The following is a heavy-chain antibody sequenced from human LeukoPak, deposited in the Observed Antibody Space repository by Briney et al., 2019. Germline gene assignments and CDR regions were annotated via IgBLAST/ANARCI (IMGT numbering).Heavy chain of an antibody. J-gene: IGHJ6*02. CDR3: ARDAGDDYYYYGMDV. V-gene: IGHV4-59*01. CDR2: IYYSGST. D-gene: IGHD3-10*01. CDR1: GGSISSYY. Sequence: SETLSLTCTASGGSISSYYWSWIRQPPGKGLEWIGYIYYSGSTNYNPSLKSRVTISVDTSKNQFSLKLSSVTAAGTAVYYCARDAGDDYYYYGMDVWGQGTTVTVSS.